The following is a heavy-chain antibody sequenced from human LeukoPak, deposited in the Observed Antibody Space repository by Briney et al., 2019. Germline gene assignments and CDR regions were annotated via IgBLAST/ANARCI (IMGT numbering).Heavy chain of an antibody. CDR1: GGTFSSYA. J-gene: IGHJ4*02. V-gene: IGHV1-69*13. CDR2: IIPIFGTA. Sequence: SVKVSCKASGGTFSSYAISWVRQAPGQGLEWMGGIIPIFGTANYAQKFQGRVTITADESTSTAYMELSSLRSEDTAVYYCARSPNYDSSGYYHYYFDYWGQGTLVTVPS. D-gene: IGHD3-22*01. CDR3: ARSPNYDSSGYYHYYFDY.